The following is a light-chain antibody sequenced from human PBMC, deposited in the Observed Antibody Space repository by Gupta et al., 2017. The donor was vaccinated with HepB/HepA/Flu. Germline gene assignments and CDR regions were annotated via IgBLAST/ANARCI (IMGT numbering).Light chain of an antibody. CDR3: QHEGKSPWT. CDR1: QSISSSY. Sequence: EIVLTQSPGTRSLSQGERATLSCRASQSISSSYLAWYQQKPGQAPRLLIYGASSRADGVPDRFSGSGSGREFSLTISRLEPEDFAVYFCQHEGKSPWTFGQGTKVEI. V-gene: IGKV3-20*01. J-gene: IGKJ1*01. CDR2: GAS.